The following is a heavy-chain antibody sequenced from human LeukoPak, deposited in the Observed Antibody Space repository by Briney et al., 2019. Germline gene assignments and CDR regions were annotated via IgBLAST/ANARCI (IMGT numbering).Heavy chain of an antibody. Sequence: GGSLRLSCAASGFTFSSYWMHWVRQAPGKGLVWVSRINTDGSTTTYADSVKGRFTISRDNSKNTLYLQMNTLRAEDTAVYYCARDHDYGDYYDGAFDIWGQGTMVTVSS. CDR2: INTDGSTT. CDR3: ARDHDYGDYYDGAFDI. D-gene: IGHD4-17*01. J-gene: IGHJ3*02. V-gene: IGHV3-74*01. CDR1: GFTFSSYW.